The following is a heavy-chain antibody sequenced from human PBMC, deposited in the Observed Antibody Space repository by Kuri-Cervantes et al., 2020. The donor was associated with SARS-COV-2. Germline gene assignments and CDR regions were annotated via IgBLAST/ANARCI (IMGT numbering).Heavy chain of an antibody. CDR3: ARGPLDYGSGSYSFDY. V-gene: IGHV1-18*04. D-gene: IGHD3-10*01. J-gene: IGHJ4*02. CDR1: GYTFTSYG. Sequence: ASVKVSCKASGYTFTSYGISWVRQAPGQGLEWMGWISAYNGNTNYAQKLQGRVTMTTDTSTSTAYMELSSLRSEDTAVYYCARGPLDYGSGSYSFDYWGQGTLVTVSS. CDR2: ISAYNGNT.